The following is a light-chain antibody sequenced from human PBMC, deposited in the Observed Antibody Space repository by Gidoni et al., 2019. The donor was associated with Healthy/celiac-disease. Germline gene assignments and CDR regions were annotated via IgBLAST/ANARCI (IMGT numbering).Light chain of an antibody. CDR3: QQRSNWPPFT. CDR2: DAS. Sequence: EIVLTHSPATLSLSPGERATLSCRASQSVSSYLAWYQQKPGQAPRLLIYDASNRATGLPARCSGSGSGTDFTLTISSLEPEDFAVYYCQQRSNWPPFTFGQGTRLEIK. CDR1: QSVSSY. V-gene: IGKV3-11*01. J-gene: IGKJ5*01.